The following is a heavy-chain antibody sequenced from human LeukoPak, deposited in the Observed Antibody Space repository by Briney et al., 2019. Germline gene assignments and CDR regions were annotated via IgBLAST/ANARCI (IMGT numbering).Heavy chain of an antibody. CDR3: ARYTAMDDYYYYGMDV. CDR1: GFTFSNYA. J-gene: IGHJ6*02. D-gene: IGHD5-18*01. Sequence: GGSLRLSCAASGFTFSNYAMRWVRQAPGKGLEWVSTITSTGDSTYYADSVKGRFTISRDNSKNTLYLQMNSLRAEDTAVYYCARYTAMDDYYYYGMDVWGQGTTVTVSS. CDR2: ITSTGDST. V-gene: IGHV3-23*05.